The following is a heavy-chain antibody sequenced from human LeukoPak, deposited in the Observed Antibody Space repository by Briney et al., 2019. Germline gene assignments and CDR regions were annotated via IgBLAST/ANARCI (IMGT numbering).Heavy chain of an antibody. J-gene: IGHJ4*02. Sequence: GASVKVSCKASGYTFTSYYMHWVRQAPGQGLEWMGRINPNSGGTNYAQKFQGRVTMTRDTSISTAYMELSRPRSDDTAVYYCAILIPLYDFWSGFYWGQGTLVTVSS. CDR2: INPNSGGT. D-gene: IGHD3-3*01. CDR3: AILIPLYDFWSGFY. V-gene: IGHV1-2*06. CDR1: GYTFTSYY.